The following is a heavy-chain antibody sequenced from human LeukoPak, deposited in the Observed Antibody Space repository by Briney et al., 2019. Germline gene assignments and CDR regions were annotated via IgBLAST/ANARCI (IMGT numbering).Heavy chain of an antibody. Sequence: SETLSLTCTVSGGSISSYYWSWIRQPAGKGLEWIGRIYTSGSTNYNPSLKSRVTISVDKSKNQFSLKLSSVTAADTAVYYCGGSSRVSRAFDTWGQGTMVTVSS. CDR3: GGSSRVSRAFDT. V-gene: IGHV4-4*07. D-gene: IGHD6-13*01. CDR1: GGSISSYY. J-gene: IGHJ3*02. CDR2: IYTSGST.